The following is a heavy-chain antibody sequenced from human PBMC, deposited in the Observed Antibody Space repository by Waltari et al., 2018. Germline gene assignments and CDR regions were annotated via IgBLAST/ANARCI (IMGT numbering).Heavy chain of an antibody. V-gene: IGHV1-24*01. CDR2: FDPEDGET. J-gene: IGHJ4*02. Sequence: QVQLVQSGAAVKKPGASVKVSCQVSGYTLPAFSIPLVLPAPGKGLEWMGGFDPEDGETIYAQKFQGRVTMTEDTSTDTAYMELSSLRSEDTAVYYCATLERYGSGSSYWGQGTLVTVSS. CDR1: GYTLPAFS. CDR3: ATLERYGSGSSY. D-gene: IGHD3-10*01.